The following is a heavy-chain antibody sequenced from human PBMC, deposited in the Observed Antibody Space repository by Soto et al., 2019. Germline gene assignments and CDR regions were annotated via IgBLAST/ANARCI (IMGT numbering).Heavy chain of an antibody. V-gene: IGHV1-69*12. CDR2: IIPIFGTA. CDR3: ARVEGYCISTSCYYYYYGMYF. CDR1: GGTFSSYA. Sequence: QVQLVQSGAEVKKPGSSVKVSCKASGGTFSSYAISWVRQAPGQGLEWMGGIIPIFGTANYAQKFQGRVTITADESTSTAYMELSSLRSEDTAVYYCARVEGYCISTSCYYYYYGMYFWGQGTTVTVSS. D-gene: IGHD2-2*01. J-gene: IGHJ6*02.